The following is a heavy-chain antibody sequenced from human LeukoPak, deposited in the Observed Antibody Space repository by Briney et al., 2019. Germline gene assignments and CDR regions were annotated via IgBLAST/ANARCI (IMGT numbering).Heavy chain of an antibody. CDR3: ARADYDFWSGYPHTPYYYYYMDV. CDR1: GFTVSSNY. D-gene: IGHD3-3*01. CDR2: IYSGGST. Sequence: PGGSLRLSCAASGFTVSSNYMSWVRQAPGKGLEWVSVIYSGGSTYYADSVKGRFTISRDNSKNTLYLQMNSLRAEDTAVYYCARADYDFWSGYPHTPYYYYYMDVWGKGTTVTVSS. J-gene: IGHJ6*03. V-gene: IGHV3-53*01.